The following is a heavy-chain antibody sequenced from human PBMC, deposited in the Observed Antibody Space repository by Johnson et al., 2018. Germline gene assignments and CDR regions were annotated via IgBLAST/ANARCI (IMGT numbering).Heavy chain of an antibody. D-gene: IGHD6-19*01. CDR1: GFTFSRYS. J-gene: IGHJ1*01. Sequence: VQLVQSGGGLLQPGGSLRLSCAASGFTFSRYSMNWVRQAPGKGLEWVSYISGSGSTIYYADSVKGRFTVSTDPAKNSVILQMNSLRAEDTAVYYCARSRGGPRSSGLTVDFQHWGQGTLVTVSS. CDR2: ISGSGSTI. V-gene: IGHV3-48*01. CDR3: ARSRGGPRSSGLTVDFQH.